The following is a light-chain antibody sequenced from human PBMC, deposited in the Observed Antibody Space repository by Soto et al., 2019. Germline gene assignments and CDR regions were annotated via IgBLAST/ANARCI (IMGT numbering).Light chain of an antibody. CDR3: QHRGNWPPT. CDR1: QSVSSY. CDR2: DAS. V-gene: IGKV3-11*01. Sequence: EIVLTQSPATLSLSPGERATLSCRASQSVSSYLAWYQQKPGQAPRLFIYDASNRATGIPARFSGSGSGTDFTLTISSLEPEDFAVYYCQHRGNWPPTFGQGTKVEIK. J-gene: IGKJ1*01.